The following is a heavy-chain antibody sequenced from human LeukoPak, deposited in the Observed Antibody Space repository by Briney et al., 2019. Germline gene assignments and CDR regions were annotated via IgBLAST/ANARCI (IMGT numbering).Heavy chain of an antibody. CDR1: GFTFFTYS. Sequence: PGGSLRLSCAASGFTFFTYSMHWVRQAPGKGLEWVAVISYDGSHKCYADSVKGRFTISRDNSKNTLYLQMNSLRPEDTAVYYCAREVTEHTGVAQFDHWGQGTLVTVSS. V-gene: IGHV3-30*14. D-gene: IGHD5-18*01. CDR3: AREVTEHTGVAQFDH. CDR2: ISYDGSHK. J-gene: IGHJ4*02.